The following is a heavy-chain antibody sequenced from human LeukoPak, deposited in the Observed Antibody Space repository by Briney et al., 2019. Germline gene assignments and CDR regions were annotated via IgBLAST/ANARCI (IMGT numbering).Heavy chain of an antibody. CDR1: GYTFTSYR. CDR2: ISAYSGNT. CDR3: ARLELEQRSWFDP. J-gene: IGHJ5*02. V-gene: IGHV1-18*01. Sequence: ASVKVSCKASGYTFTSYRITWVRQAPGQGLEWMGWISAYSGNTIYTQKFQGRLTMTTDTSTITAYMELRSLRSDDTAVYYCARLELEQRSWFDPWGQGTLVTVSS. D-gene: IGHD1/OR15-1a*01.